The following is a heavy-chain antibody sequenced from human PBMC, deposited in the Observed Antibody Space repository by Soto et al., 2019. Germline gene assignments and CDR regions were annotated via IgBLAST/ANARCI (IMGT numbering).Heavy chain of an antibody. Sequence: EVQLVESGGDLVQRGGSLRLSCAASGFPFSSYWMHWVRHTPGKGLDWVARISGDGVTTYYADSVTGRFTVSRDNAKNTLSLQIGGLRAEDTAVYYCAREYYGLFTGYYTDYWGQVTRVSVSS. D-gene: IGHD3-9*01. V-gene: IGHV3-74*01. CDR1: GFPFSSYW. J-gene: IGHJ4*02. CDR3: AREYYGLFTGYYTDY. CDR2: ISGDGVTT.